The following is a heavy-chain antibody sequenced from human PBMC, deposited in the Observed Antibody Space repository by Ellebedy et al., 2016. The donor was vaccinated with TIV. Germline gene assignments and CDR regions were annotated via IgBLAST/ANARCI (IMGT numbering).Heavy chain of an antibody. CDR3: TGRGSYFDY. CDR2: IKSKTDDGTT. Sequence: HGGSLRLSCAASGFTFSNAWMSWVRQAPGKGLEWVGHIKSKTDDGTTDYAARVKGRFTISRDDSKNTVFLQMNSLKIEDTAVYYCTGRGSYFDYWGQGTLVTVSS. CDR1: GFTFSNAW. J-gene: IGHJ4*02. D-gene: IGHD1-26*01. V-gene: IGHV3-15*01.